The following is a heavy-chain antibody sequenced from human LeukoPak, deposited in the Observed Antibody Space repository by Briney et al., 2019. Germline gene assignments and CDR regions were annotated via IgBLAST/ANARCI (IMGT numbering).Heavy chain of an antibody. D-gene: IGHD3-10*01. CDR2: IYTSGST. CDR1: GGSLSSGSYY. Sequence: SQTLSLTCTVSGGSLSSGSYYWSWIRQPAGKGLECIGLIYTSGSTNYNPSLQSRVTISVDTSKNQFSLKLSSVTAADTAVYYCARTLVRGVVGRGYYYYGMDVWGQGTTVTVSS. V-gene: IGHV4-61*02. J-gene: IGHJ6*02. CDR3: ARTLVRGVVGRGYYYYGMDV.